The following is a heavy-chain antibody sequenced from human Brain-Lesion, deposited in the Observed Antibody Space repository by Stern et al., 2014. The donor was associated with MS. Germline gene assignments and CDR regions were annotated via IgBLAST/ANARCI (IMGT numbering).Heavy chain of an antibody. Sequence: MQLVESEAEVKKPGASVKVSCKASGYTFSSYDITWVRQASGHGLEGMGWMTPYSGNTGYAQKFKGRVSMTSDPSISTVYMELTSLTSDDTAVYFCARAVRNQLLSEYWGQGTLVTVSS. CDR1: GYTFSSYD. V-gene: IGHV1-8*01. D-gene: IGHD2-2*01. CDR2: MTPYSGNT. J-gene: IGHJ4*02. CDR3: ARAVRNQLLSEY.